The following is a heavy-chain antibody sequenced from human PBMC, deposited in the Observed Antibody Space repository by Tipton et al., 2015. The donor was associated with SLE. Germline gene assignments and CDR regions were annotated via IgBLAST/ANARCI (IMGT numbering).Heavy chain of an antibody. J-gene: IGHJ6*03. CDR2: INHSGST. CDR3: ARGLSSLVGFYYYYYMDV. V-gene: IGHV4-34*01. D-gene: IGHD2-8*02. Sequence: TLSLTCAVYGGSFSGYYWSWIRQPPGKGLEWIGEINHSGSTTYNPSLKSRVTISIDTSKKQFSLKLSSVTAADTAVYYCARGLSSLVGFYYYYYMDVWGKGTTVTVSS. CDR1: GGSFSGYY.